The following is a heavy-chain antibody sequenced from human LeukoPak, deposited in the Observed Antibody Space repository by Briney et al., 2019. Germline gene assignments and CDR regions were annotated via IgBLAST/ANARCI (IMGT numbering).Heavy chain of an antibody. Sequence: SVKVSCKASGGTFSSYAISWVRQAPGQGLEWMGGIIPIFGTANYAQKFQGRVTITADESTSTVYMELSSLRSEDTAVYYCARGGTAMVTSLLDYWGQGTPVTVSS. V-gene: IGHV1-69*01. D-gene: IGHD5-18*01. J-gene: IGHJ4*02. CDR3: ARGGTAMVTSLLDY. CDR2: IIPIFGTA. CDR1: GGTFSSYA.